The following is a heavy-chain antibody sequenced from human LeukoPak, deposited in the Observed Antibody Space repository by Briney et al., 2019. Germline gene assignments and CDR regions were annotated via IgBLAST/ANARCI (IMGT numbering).Heavy chain of an antibody. CDR2: IYHTGST. Sequence: SETLSLTCTVSGASVRSGSYYWTWIRQPPGEGLEWIGDIYHTGSTNYNPSLKSRVTFSLDKSKNRFALKLTSVTVADTAIYYCASYDYVWGSLDFWGQGTLVPVSS. CDR1: GASVRSGSYY. D-gene: IGHD3-16*01. CDR3: ASYDYVWGSLDF. J-gene: IGHJ4*02. V-gene: IGHV4-61*01.